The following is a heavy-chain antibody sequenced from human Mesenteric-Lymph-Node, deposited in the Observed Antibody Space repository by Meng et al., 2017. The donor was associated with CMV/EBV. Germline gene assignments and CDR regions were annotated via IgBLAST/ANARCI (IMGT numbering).Heavy chain of an antibody. Sequence: GRWTPAASLYFPCAVYGGSFSCYYCSWIRQPPGKGLEWIGEINHSGSTNYNPSLNSRVTISVDTSKNQFSLKLSSVTAADTAVYYCARHQRWLKSEGGFNYWGQGTLVTVSS. J-gene: IGHJ4*02. CDR2: INHSGST. D-gene: IGHD4-23*01. V-gene: IGHV4-34*01. CDR3: ARHQRWLKSEGGFNY. CDR1: GGSFSCYY.